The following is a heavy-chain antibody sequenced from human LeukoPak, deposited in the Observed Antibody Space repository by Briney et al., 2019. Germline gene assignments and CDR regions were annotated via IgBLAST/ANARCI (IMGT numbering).Heavy chain of an antibody. CDR2: IIPIFGTA. V-gene: IGHV1-69*13. J-gene: IGHJ5*02. Sequence: GASVKVSCKASGGTFSSYAISWVRQAPGQGLEWMGGIIPIFGTANYAQKFQGRVTITADESTSTAYMELSSLRSEDTAVYYCARVRVRYSSGWYVSSWFDPWGQGTLVTVSS. CDR1: GGTFSSYA. CDR3: ARVRVRYSSGWYVSSWFDP. D-gene: IGHD6-19*01.